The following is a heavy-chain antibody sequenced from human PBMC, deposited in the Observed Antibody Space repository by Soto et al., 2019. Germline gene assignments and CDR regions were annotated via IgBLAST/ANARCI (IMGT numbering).Heavy chain of an antibody. CDR2: VYHSGIT. CDR1: GGSISSYY. D-gene: IGHD2-15*01. Sequence: PSETLSLTCTVSGGSISSYYWIWIRQPPGKGLEWIGNVYHSGITNYNPSLKSRVTISVDTSKNQFSVKLTSVTAADPAVYYCGRAVEGGGGGLYYYGMDVWGQGTTVTVSS. J-gene: IGHJ6*02. V-gene: IGHV4-59*01. CDR3: GRAVEGGGGGLYYYGMDV.